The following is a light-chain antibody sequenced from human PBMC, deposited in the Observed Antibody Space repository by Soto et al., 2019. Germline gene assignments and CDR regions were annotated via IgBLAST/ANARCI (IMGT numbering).Light chain of an antibody. J-gene: IGLJ1*01. CDR2: EVS. Sequence: QSVLTQPASVSGSPGQSITISCTGTSSDIGNYNYVSWYQQHPGKAPKLMISEVSRRPSGVPERFSGSKSGNTASLTVSGLQADDEAHYYCSSYAGSNNFVFGTGTKVTVL. V-gene: IGLV2-8*01. CDR3: SSYAGSNNFV. CDR1: SSDIGNYNY.